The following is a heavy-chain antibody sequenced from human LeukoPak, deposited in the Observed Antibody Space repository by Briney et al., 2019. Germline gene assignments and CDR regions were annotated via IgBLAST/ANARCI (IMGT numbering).Heavy chain of an antibody. J-gene: IGHJ3*02. V-gene: IGHV1-69-2*01. D-gene: IGHD3-10*01. Sequence: ASVKVSCKVSGYTFTDYFMHWVQQASGKGLEWMGLVDPEDGETIYAEKLQGSVTVAADTTTDTAYRELSSLRSEDTAVYYCARIYGSGRGDAFDIWGQGEWSPSL. CDR1: GYTFTDYF. CDR2: VDPEDGET. CDR3: ARIYGSGRGDAFDI.